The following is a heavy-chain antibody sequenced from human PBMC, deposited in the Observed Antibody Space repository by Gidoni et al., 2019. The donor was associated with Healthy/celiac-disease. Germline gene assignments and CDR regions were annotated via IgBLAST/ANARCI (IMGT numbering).Heavy chain of an antibody. CDR1: GFTFRNAW. J-gene: IGHJ4*02. Sequence: EVQLVESGGGLVKPGGSLRLSCAASGFTFRNAWMSWVRQAPGKGLEWVGRIKSKTDGGTTDYAAPVKGRFTISRDDSKNTLYLQMNSLKTEDTAVYYCTTQVFYDSSGYYNDYWGQGTLVTVSS. CDR3: TTQVFYDSSGYYNDY. D-gene: IGHD3-22*01. V-gene: IGHV3-15*01. CDR2: IKSKTDGGTT.